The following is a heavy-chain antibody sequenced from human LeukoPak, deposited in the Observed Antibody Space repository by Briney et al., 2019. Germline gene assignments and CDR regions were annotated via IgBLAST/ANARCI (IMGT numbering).Heavy chain of an antibody. Sequence: SETLSLTXAVYGGSFCGYYWSWIRQTPGKGLEWIGEINHSGSTNYNPSLKSRVTISVDTSKNQFSLKLSSVTAADTAVYYCARTRVVVVVATINDAFDIWGQGTMVTVSS. D-gene: IGHD2-15*01. V-gene: IGHV4-34*01. J-gene: IGHJ3*02. CDR3: ARTRVVVVVATINDAFDI. CDR1: GGSFCGYY. CDR2: INHSGST.